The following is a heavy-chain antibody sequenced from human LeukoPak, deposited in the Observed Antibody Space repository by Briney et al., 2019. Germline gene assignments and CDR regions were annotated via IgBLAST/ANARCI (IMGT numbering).Heavy chain of an antibody. J-gene: IGHJ4*02. Sequence: GGSLRLSCAASGFTFSNYWMHWVRHVPGKGLVWVSRINDGGSATFYADSVKGRFTISRDNAKNTLFLQINSLRAEDTAVYYCARAGFDFSFDYWGQGTLVTVSS. D-gene: IGHD3-9*01. V-gene: IGHV3-74*01. CDR1: GFTFSNYW. CDR3: ARAGFDFSFDY. CDR2: INDGGSAT.